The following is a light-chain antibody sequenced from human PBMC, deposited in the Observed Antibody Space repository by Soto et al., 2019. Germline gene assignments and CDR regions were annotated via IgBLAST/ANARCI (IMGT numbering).Light chain of an antibody. CDR1: QSVLYSSNNKNY. V-gene: IGKV4-1*01. J-gene: IGKJ4*01. CDR2: WAS. CDR3: QQYYSAPLT. Sequence: DIVMTQSPDSLAVSLGERATINCKSSQSVLYSSNNKNYLAWYQQKPGQPPKLLIYWASTRKSGVPDRFSGSGSETDFTLTISSLQAEDVAVYYCQQYYSAPLTFGGGTKVEIK.